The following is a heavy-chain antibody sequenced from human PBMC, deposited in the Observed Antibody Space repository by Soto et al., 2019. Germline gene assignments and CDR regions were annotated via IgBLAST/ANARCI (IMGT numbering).Heavy chain of an antibody. J-gene: IGHJ5*02. V-gene: IGHV3-33*01. D-gene: IGHD6-6*01. CDR1: GFTFSNYG. Sequence: GGSLRLSCAASGFTFSNYGMHWVRQAPGKGLEWVAVIWFDGSNKYYADSVKGRFTISRDNSKNTLYLQMNSLRAEDTAVYYCARDRAARPMCNWFDPWGQGTLVTVSS. CDR3: ARDRAARPMCNWFDP. CDR2: IWFDGSNK.